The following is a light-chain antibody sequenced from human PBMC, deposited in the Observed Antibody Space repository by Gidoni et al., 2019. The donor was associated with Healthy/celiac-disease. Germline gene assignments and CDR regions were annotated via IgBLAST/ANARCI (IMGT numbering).Light chain of an antibody. Sequence: ELVLTQSPGTMSLSPGARATLSCRASQSVSSSYLAWYQKKPGQAPRLLNDGASSRATGIPDRGSGSGCETDFTLTISRLEPEDFAVYYWQEYGSSRTFGQGTKVEIK. J-gene: IGKJ1*01. CDR2: GAS. V-gene: IGKV3-20*01. CDR1: QSVSSSY. CDR3: QEYGSSRT.